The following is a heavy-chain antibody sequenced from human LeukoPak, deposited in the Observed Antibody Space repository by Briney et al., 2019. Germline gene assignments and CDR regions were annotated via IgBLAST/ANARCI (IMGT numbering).Heavy chain of an antibody. Sequence: SETLSLTCAVSGGYISAYYWNWIRQPPGKGLEWIGYILTGSTTYNPSLKSRVTISVDTSKNQFSLKLSSVTVADTAVYYCARRLRTYFDYWGQGSLVTVSS. CDR2: ILTGST. CDR1: GGYISAYY. CDR3: ARRLRTYFDY. V-gene: IGHV4-4*09. J-gene: IGHJ4*02.